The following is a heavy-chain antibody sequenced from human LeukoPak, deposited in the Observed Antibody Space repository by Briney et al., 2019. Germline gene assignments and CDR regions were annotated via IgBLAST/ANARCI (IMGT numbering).Heavy chain of an antibody. V-gene: IGHV3-30*02. CDR2: IRYDGSNK. J-gene: IGHJ5*02. CDR3: AKKSRDVVVPAAFNWFDP. D-gene: IGHD2-2*01. CDR1: GFTFSSYG. Sequence: PGGSLRLSCAASGFTFSSYGMHWVRQAPGKGLEWVAFIRYDGSNKYYADSVKGRFTISRDNSKNTLYLQMNSLRAEDTAVYYCAKKSRDVVVPAAFNWFDPWGQGTLVTVSS.